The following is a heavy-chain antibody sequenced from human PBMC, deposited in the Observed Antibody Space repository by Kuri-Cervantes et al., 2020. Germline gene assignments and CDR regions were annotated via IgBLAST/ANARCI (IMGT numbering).Heavy chain of an antibody. J-gene: IGHJ3*02. CDR1: GFTFSSYA. Sequence: GESLKISCAASGFTFSSYAMSWVRQAPGKGPEWVSAISGSGGSTYYADSVKGRFTISRDNSKNTLYLQMNSLRAEDTAVYYCAKDLGVGATGEYAFDIWGQGTMVTVSS. V-gene: IGHV3-23*01. D-gene: IGHD1-26*01. CDR2: ISGSGGST. CDR3: AKDLGVGATGEYAFDI.